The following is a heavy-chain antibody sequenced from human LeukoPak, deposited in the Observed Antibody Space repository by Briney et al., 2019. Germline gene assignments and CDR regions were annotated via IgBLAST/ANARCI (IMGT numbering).Heavy chain of an antibody. CDR2: ICPDGSVT. J-gene: IGHJ4*02. CDR3: VRDSRSADY. CDR1: GFTFSTYC. V-gene: IGHV3-74*01. Sequence: PGGSLRLSCGASGFTFSTYCVHWVRHAPGKGPMWVSRICPDGSVTNYADPVKARFIISRDNARNTVYLQMNSLRVEDTAVYYGVRDSRSADYWGQGTLVAVSS.